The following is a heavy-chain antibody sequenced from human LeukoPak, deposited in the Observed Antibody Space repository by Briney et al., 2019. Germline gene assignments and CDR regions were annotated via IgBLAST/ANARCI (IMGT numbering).Heavy chain of an antibody. J-gene: IGHJ4*02. CDR2: ISGSAGGT. V-gene: IGHV3-23*01. D-gene: IGHD3-22*01. CDR3: AKARGTVVPPFDY. Sequence: GGSLRLSCVASGFTLSSYMMSWVRQAPGKGLEWVSGISGSAGGTFYSDSVRGRFTISRDSPKNTLYLQMNSLRVEDTAVYYCAKARGTVVPPFDYWGQGTLATVSS. CDR1: GFTLSSYM.